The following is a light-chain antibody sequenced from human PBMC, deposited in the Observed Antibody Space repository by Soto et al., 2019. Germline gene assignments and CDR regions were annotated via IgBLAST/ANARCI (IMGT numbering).Light chain of an antibody. CDR2: GAS. J-gene: IGKJ5*01. Sequence: EIGLTQSPGTMSLSPGERATLSCRASQSVSSSYLAWYQQKPGQAPRLLIYGASSRATGIPDRFSGSGSGTDFTLTISRLEPEDFAVYYCQQYGSFSITFGQGTRLEIK. CDR3: QQYGSFSIT. V-gene: IGKV3-20*01. CDR1: QSVSSSY.